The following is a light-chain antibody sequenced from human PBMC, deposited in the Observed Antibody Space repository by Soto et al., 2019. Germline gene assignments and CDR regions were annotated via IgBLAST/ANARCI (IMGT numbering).Light chain of an antibody. V-gene: IGLV2-8*01. Sequence: QSALTQPPSASGSPGQSVTISCTGTSSDVGIYKYASWYQHHPGKAPKLILYEVSKRPSGVPDRFSGSKSGNTASLTVSGLQAEDEADYYCSSYANNNNFRFVFXTGTKVTVL. J-gene: IGLJ1*01. CDR3: SSYANNNNFRFV. CDR2: EVS. CDR1: SSDVGIYKY.